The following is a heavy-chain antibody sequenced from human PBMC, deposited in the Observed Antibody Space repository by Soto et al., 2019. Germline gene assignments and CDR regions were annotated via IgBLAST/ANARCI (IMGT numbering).Heavy chain of an antibody. CDR1: GGSISSYY. V-gene: IGHV4-59*01. CDR2: IYYSGST. Sequence: SETLSLTCTVSGGSISSYYWSWIRQPPGKGLEWIGYIYYSGSTNYNPSLKSRVTISVDTSKNQFSLKLSSVTAADTAVYYCARRGRDGYNYNYYYYGMDVWGQGTTVTVSS. CDR3: ARRGRDGYNYNYYYYGMDV. D-gene: IGHD5-12*01. J-gene: IGHJ6*02.